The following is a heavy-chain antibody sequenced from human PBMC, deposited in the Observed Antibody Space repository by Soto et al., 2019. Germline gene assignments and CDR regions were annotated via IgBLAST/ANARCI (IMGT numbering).Heavy chain of an antibody. D-gene: IGHD3-10*01. CDR2: IYYSGNT. CDR3: ARSSGVSATNWFDA. V-gene: IGHV4-4*02. Sequence: NPSETLSLTCGVSGGSISSINWWTWVRQTPGKGLEWIGEIYYSGNTNYNPSLTSRVTMSIDKSKNQFFLNLTSVTAADTAVYYCARSSGVSATNWFDAWGQGTLVT. CDR1: GGSISSINW. J-gene: IGHJ5*02.